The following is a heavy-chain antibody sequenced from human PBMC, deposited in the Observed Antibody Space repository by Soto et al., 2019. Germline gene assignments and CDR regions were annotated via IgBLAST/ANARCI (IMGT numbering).Heavy chain of an antibody. Sequence: SETLSLTCAVYGGSFSGYYWSWIRQPPGKGLEWIGEINHTVGTYYTPSLRGRVTISVDTSKNQFSLKLSSVTAADTAVYYCARMTSTGYHIQYWGQGTLVTVSS. CDR1: GGSFSGYY. J-gene: IGHJ4*02. D-gene: IGHD2-21*02. V-gene: IGHV4-34*01. CDR2: INHTVGT. CDR3: ARMTSTGYHIQY.